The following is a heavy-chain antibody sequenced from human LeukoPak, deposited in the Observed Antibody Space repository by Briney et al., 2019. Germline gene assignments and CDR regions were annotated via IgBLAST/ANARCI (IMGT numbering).Heavy chain of an antibody. Sequence: ASVKVSCKASGYTFTSYDINWVRQATGQGPEWMGWMNPNSGNTGYVQKFQGRVTMTRNTSISTAYMELSSLRSEDTAVYYCARRPTGHEYYYYGMDVWGQGTTVTVS. V-gene: IGHV1-8*01. CDR1: GYTFTSYD. CDR3: ARRPTGHEYYYYGMDV. J-gene: IGHJ6*02. D-gene: IGHD3-10*01. CDR2: MNPNSGNT.